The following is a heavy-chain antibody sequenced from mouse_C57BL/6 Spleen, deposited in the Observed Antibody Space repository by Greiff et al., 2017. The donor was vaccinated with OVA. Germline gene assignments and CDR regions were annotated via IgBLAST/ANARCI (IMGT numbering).Heavy chain of an antibody. D-gene: IGHD1-1*01. CDR3: ARVLRYAMDY. CDR2: IHPNSGST. V-gene: IGHV1-64*01. J-gene: IGHJ4*01. CDR1: GYTFTSYW. Sequence: QVQLQQSGAELVKPGASVKLSCKASGYTFTSYWMHWVKQRPGQGLEWIGMIHPNSGSTNYNEKFKSKATLTVDKSSSTAYMQLSSLTSEDSAVYYCARVLRYAMDYWGQGTSVTVSS.